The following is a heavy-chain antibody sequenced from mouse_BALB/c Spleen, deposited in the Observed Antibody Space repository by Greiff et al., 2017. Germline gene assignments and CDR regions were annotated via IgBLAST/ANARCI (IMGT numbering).Heavy chain of an antibody. CDR3: TRSGGRGFAY. CDR2: IYPSDSYT. V-gene: IGHV1-69*02. D-gene: IGHD3-1*01. J-gene: IGHJ3*01. Sequence: QVQLQQPGAELVRPGASVKLSCKASGYTFTSYWINWVKQRPGQGLEWIGNIYPSDSYTNYTQKFKDKATLTVDKSSSTAYMQLSSPTSEDSAVYYCTRSGGRGFAYWGQGTLVTVSA. CDR1: GYTFTSYW.